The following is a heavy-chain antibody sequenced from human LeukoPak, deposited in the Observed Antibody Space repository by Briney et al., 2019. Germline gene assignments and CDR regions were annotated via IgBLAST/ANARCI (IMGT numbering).Heavy chain of an antibody. CDR2: IYYSGST. V-gene: IGHV4-59*01. CDR3: GRYRSAGTEGIGIDY. CDR1: GDSISRYY. Sequence: SGTLSLTCTVSGDSISRYYWRWIRQPPGKGLEWIGYIYYSGSTNYNPSLKSRVTISVDTSKNQFSLKLTSVTAADTAVYHCGRYRSAGTEGIGIDYWGQGILVTVS. D-gene: IGHD1-7*01. J-gene: IGHJ4*02.